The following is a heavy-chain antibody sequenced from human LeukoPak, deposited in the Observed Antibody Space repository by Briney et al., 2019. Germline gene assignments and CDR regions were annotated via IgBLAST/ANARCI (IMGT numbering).Heavy chain of an antibody. V-gene: IGHV5-51*01. CDR1: GYTFTNYW. D-gene: IGHD2-2*01. CDR3: ARLPSRSCSSSSCYVVDY. Sequence: GESLQISCQSSGYTFTNYWIGWVRQLPGKGLEWMGIIYPGDSDTRYSPSFQGQVTISADKSISAAYLQWSSLQASDTAMYYCARLPSRSCSSSSCYVVDYWGQGTLVTVSS. CDR2: IYPGDSDT. J-gene: IGHJ4*02.